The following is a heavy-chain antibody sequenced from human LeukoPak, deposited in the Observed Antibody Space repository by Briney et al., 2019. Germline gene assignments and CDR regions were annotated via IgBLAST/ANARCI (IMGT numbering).Heavy chain of an antibody. CDR2: INHSGST. CDR1: GGSFGGYY. CDR3: ARGRVVPAATLYYYYYGMDV. V-gene: IGHV4-34*01. Sequence: PSETLSLTCAVYGGSFGGYYWSWIRQPPGKGLEWIGEINHSGSTNYNPSLKSRVTISVDTSKNQFSLKLSSVTAADTAVYYCARGRVVPAATLYYYYYGMDVWGQGTTVTVSS. D-gene: IGHD2-2*01. J-gene: IGHJ6*02.